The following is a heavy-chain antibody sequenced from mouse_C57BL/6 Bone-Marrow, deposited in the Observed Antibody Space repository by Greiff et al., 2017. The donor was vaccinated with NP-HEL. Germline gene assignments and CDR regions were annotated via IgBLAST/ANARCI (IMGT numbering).Heavy chain of an antibody. CDR1: GYTFTDYY. V-gene: IGHV1-76*01. D-gene: IGHD1-1*01. Sequence: QVQLQQSGAELVRPGASVKLSCKASGYTFTDYYINWVKQRPGQGLEWIARIYPGSGNTYYNEKFKGKATLTAEKSSSTAYMQLSSLTSEDSAVYFCATTPITTVVPFAYWGQGTLVTVSA. J-gene: IGHJ3*01. CDR3: ATTPITTVVPFAY. CDR2: IYPGSGNT.